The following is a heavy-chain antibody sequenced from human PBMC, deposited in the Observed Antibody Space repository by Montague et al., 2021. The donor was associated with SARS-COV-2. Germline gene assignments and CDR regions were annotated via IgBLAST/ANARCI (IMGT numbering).Heavy chain of an antibody. CDR1: GGSISNYY. CDR2: IYSSGST. Sequence: SETLSLTCTVSGGSISNYYWSWIRQPAGKGLEWIGRIYSSGSTNYNPSLKSRISMSVDTSKNQFSLKLSSVTAADTAIYYCARDYSHCSGGICVFDYWGQGTLVTVSS. CDR3: ARDYSHCSGGICVFDY. V-gene: IGHV4-4*07. D-gene: IGHD2-15*01. J-gene: IGHJ4*02.